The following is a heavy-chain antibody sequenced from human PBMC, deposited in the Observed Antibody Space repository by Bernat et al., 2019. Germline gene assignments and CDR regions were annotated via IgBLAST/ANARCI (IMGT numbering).Heavy chain of an antibody. J-gene: IGHJ6*02. D-gene: IGHD6-13*01. CDR2: ISSNGGST. V-gene: IGHV3-64*01. CDR1: GFTFSSYA. Sequence: EVQLVESGGGLVQPGGSLRLSCAASGFTFSSYAMHWVRQAPGKGLEYVSAISSNGGSTYYANSVKGRFTISRDNSKNTLYLQMGSLRAEDMAVYYCARGDWGQQLATRWYYYYGMDVWGQGTTVTVSS. CDR3: ARGDWGQQLATRWYYYYGMDV.